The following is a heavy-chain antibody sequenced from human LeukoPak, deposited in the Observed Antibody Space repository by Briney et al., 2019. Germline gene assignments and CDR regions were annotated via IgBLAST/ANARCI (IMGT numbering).Heavy chain of an antibody. J-gene: IGHJ4*02. CDR2: ISSSGSTI. CDR3: ASGLWFGELYDY. CDR1: GFTFSSYE. D-gene: IGHD3-10*01. V-gene: IGHV3-48*03. Sequence: GGSLRLSCAASGFTFSSYEMNWVRQAPGKGLEWVSYISSSGSTIYYADPVEGRFTISRDNAKNSLYLQMNSLRAEDTAVYYCASGLWFGELYDYWGQGTLVTVSS.